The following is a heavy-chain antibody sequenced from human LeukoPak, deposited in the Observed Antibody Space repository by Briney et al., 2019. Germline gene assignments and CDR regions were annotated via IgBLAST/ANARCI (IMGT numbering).Heavy chain of an antibody. CDR1: GGSISSYY. CDR3: ASRKEQLVRSIDY. Sequence: SETLSLTCTVSGGSISSYYWSWIRQPPGKGLEWIGEINHSGSTNYNPSLKSRVTISVDTSKNQFSLKLSSVTAADTAVYYCASRKEQLVRSIDYWGQGTLVTVSS. D-gene: IGHD6-13*01. CDR2: INHSGST. J-gene: IGHJ4*02. V-gene: IGHV4-34*01.